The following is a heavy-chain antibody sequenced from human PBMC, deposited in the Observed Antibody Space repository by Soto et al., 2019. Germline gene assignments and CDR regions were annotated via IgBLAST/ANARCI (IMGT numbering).Heavy chain of an antibody. Sequence: GGSLRLSCAASGFTFSSYGMHWVRQAPGKGLEWVAVIWYDGSNKYYADSVKGRFTISRDNSKNTLYLQMNSLRAEDTAVYYCARVQDGVTPSSYYYYGMDVWGQGTTVTVSS. CDR2: IWYDGSNK. D-gene: IGHD2-21*02. CDR1: GFTFSSYG. V-gene: IGHV3-33*01. J-gene: IGHJ6*02. CDR3: ARVQDGVTPSSYYYYGMDV.